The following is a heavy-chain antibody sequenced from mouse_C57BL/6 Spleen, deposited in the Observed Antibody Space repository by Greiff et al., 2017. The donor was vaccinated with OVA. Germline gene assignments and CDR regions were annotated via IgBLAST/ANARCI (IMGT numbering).Heavy chain of an antibody. CDR2: ISSGSSTI. Sequence: EVKLVESGGGLVKPGGSLKLSCAASGFTFSDYGMHWVRQAPEKGLEWVAYISSGSSTIYYADTVKGRFTISIDNDKNTLFLQMTSLRSEDTAMYYCARTGLDYWGQGTTLTVSS. J-gene: IGHJ2*01. CDR1: GFTFSDYG. V-gene: IGHV5-17*01. D-gene: IGHD4-1*01. CDR3: ARTGLDY.